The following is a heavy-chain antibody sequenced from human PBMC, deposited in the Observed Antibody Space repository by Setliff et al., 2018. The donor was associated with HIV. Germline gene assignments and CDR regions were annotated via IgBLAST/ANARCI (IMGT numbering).Heavy chain of an antibody. V-gene: IGHV3-23*01. Sequence: PVGSLRLSCAASGFTFSRYSMTWVRQAPGKGLEWVSEINTSGGNTYYADSVKGRFTISRDNSKNTLFLQMSSLRAEDTAIYYCARGSYGSFDYWGLGTRVTVS. D-gene: IGHD3-10*01. CDR3: ARGSYGSFDY. CDR2: INTSGGNT. J-gene: IGHJ4*02. CDR1: GFTFSRYS.